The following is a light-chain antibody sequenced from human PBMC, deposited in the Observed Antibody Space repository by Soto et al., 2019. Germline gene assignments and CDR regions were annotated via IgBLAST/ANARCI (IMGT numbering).Light chain of an antibody. CDR1: QNINSH. V-gene: IGKV1-5*03. CDR3: QQYDLYST. CDR2: TAS. J-gene: IGKJ1*01. Sequence: DIQMPQSPSTLSASVGDRVTITCRASQNINSHLAWYQQKPGKAPNLLIYTASNLESGVPSRFSGSGSGTEFTLTISNLQPEDFATFYCQQYDLYSTFGQGTKVEIK.